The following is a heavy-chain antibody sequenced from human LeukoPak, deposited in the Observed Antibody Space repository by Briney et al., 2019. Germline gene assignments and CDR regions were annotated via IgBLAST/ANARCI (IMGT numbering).Heavy chain of an antibody. CDR1: GFTLSSYS. J-gene: IGHJ6*04. CDR3: AELGITMIGGV. D-gene: IGHD3-10*02. Sequence: PGGSLRLSCAASGFTLSSYSMNWVRQAPGKGLEWVSSISGSSSYIYYADLVKGRFTISRDNAKNSLYLQMNSLRAEDTAVYYCAELGITMIGGVWGKGTTVTISS. CDR2: ISGSSSYI. V-gene: IGHV3-21*01.